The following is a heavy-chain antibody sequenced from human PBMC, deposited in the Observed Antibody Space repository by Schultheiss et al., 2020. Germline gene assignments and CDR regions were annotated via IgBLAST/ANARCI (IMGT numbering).Heavy chain of an antibody. D-gene: IGHD3-10*01. V-gene: IGHV4-31*03. CDR3: ARLDALWFGEFP. J-gene: IGHJ5*02. Sequence: SETLSLTCTVSGGSISSGGYYWSWIRQHPGKGLEWIGYIYYGGSTDYNPSLKSRVSISVDTSKNQFSLKLSSVTAADTAVYYCARLDALWFGEFPWGQGTLVTVSS. CDR1: GGSISSGGYY. CDR2: IYYGGST.